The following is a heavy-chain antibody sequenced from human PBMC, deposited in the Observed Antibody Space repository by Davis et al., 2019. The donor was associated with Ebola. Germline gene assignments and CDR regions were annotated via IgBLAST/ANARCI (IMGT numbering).Heavy chain of an antibody. V-gene: IGHV1-2*06. J-gene: IGHJ4*02. CDR3: ANSITVAAQANFDY. CDR1: AYTFCDYY. CDR2: INPNNGGT. D-gene: IGHD3-10*01. Sequence: ASVKVSCKASAYTFCDYYMHWVRQAPGQGLEWIGRINPNNGGTNYAQKFQGRVTMTRDTSISTAYMELSRLTSDDTAVYYCANSITVAAQANFDYWGQGIVVTVSS.